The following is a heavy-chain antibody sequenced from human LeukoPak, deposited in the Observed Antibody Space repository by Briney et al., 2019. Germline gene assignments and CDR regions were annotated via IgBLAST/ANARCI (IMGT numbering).Heavy chain of an antibody. CDR1: GFTFSDHY. V-gene: IGHV3-11*01. Sequence: PGGSLRLSCAASGFTFSDHYMSWIRQAPGKGLEWVSYISSGSGTIYYADSVKGRFTVSRDNAKNSLYLQMNSLRAEDTAVYYCAKSGSSSWYEGANWFDPWGQGTLVTVSS. CDR3: AKSGSSSWYEGANWFDP. D-gene: IGHD6-13*01. J-gene: IGHJ5*02. CDR2: ISSGSGTI.